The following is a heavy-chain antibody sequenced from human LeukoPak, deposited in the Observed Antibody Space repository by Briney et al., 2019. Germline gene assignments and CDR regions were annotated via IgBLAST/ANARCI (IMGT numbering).Heavy chain of an antibody. Sequence: SETLSLTCTVSGDSITSGRYYWSWIRQPAGKGLEWIGRIYSSGRTNYNPSLKSRVTIAIDTSKNQFSLRLSSVTAADTAVYYCARASSSWPNYYYYYMDVWGKGTTVTVSS. CDR2: IYSSGRT. J-gene: IGHJ6*03. CDR3: ARASSSWPNYYYYYMDV. CDR1: GDSITSGRYY. D-gene: IGHD6-13*01. V-gene: IGHV4-61*02.